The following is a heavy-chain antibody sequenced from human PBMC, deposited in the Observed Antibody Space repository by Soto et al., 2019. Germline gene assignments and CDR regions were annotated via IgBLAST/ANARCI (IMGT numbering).Heavy chain of an antibody. Sequence: SETLSLTCAVYGVSFSGYYWSWIRQPPGKGLEWIGEINHSGSTNYNPSLKSRVTISVDTSKNQFSLKLSSVTAADTAVYYCARGRTRYYDILTGTKQTYYYYMDVWGKGTTVTVSS. D-gene: IGHD3-9*01. CDR2: INHSGST. CDR1: GVSFSGYY. V-gene: IGHV4-34*01. CDR3: ARGRTRYYDILTGTKQTYYYYMDV. J-gene: IGHJ6*03.